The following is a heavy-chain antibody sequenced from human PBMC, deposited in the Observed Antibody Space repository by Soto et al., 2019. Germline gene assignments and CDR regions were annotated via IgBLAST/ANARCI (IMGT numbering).Heavy chain of an antibody. CDR1: GGSISSGGYS. D-gene: IGHD3-3*01. V-gene: IGHV4-30-2*01. J-gene: IGHJ6*02. CDR3: ARSNDFWSGYSRDMYYYYGMDV. CDR2: IYYSGST. Sequence: SETLSLTCAVSGGSISSGGYSWSWIRQPPGKGLEWIGYIYYSGSTYYNPSLKSRVTISVDRSKNQFSLKLSSVTAADTAVYYCARSNDFWSGYSRDMYYYYGMDVWGQGTTVTVSS.